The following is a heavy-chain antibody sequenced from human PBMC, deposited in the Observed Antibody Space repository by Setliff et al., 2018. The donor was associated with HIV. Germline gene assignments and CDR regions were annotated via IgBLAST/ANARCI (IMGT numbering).Heavy chain of an antibody. CDR3: AVHYYDSSGYDY. D-gene: IGHD3-22*01. CDR1: GFTFSDYY. Sequence: GGSLRLSCAASGFTFSDYYMSWIRQAPGMGLEWVSYISSGGRTIYYADSVKGRFTISRDNAKNSLYLQMNSLRAEDTAVYYCAVHYYDSSGYDYWGQGTLVTVSS. J-gene: IGHJ4*02. CDR2: ISSGGRTI. V-gene: IGHV3-11*04.